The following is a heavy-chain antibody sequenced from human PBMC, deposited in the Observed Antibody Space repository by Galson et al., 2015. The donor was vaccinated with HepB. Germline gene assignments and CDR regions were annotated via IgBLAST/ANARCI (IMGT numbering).Heavy chain of an antibody. Sequence: SLRLSCAASAFTFSSYPMHWVRQPPGKGLEWVAVISYDGSDKYYTDSVKGRFTISRDNSKKTLFLQMNSLRAEDTAVYYCARWVHDYDSSGYLYWGQGTLVIVSS. CDR3: ARWVHDYDSSGYLY. J-gene: IGHJ4*02. V-gene: IGHV3-30*04. D-gene: IGHD3-22*01. CDR1: AFTFSSYP. CDR2: ISYDGSDK.